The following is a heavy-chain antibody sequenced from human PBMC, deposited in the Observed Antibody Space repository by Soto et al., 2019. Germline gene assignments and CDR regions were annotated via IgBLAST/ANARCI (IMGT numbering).Heavy chain of an antibody. J-gene: IGHJ6*02. CDR2: ISAYNGNT. D-gene: IGHD7-27*01. V-gene: IGHV1-18*01. Sequence: GASVKVSCKASGYTFTSYGISWVRQAPGQGLEWMGWISAYNGNTNYAQKLQGRVTMTTDTSTSTAYMELRSLRSDDTAVYYCARDGALGKNYYHYVMDVWGQGTTVTVSS. CDR3: ARDGALGKNYYHYVMDV. CDR1: GYTFTSYG.